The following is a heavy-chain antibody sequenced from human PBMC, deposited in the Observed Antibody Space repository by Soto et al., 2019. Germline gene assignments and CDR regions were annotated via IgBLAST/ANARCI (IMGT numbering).Heavy chain of an antibody. CDR1: GFTFSSYA. D-gene: IGHD3-22*01. CDR3: AKDTTYYYDSSGYYYFDY. V-gene: IGHV3-23*01. J-gene: IGHJ4*02. Sequence: GGSLRLSCAASGFTFSSYAMSWVRQAPGKGLEWVSAISGSGGSTYYAYSVKGRFTISRDNSKNTLYLQMNSLRAEDTAVSYCAKDTTYYYDSSGYYYFDYWGQGTLVTVSS. CDR2: ISGSGGST.